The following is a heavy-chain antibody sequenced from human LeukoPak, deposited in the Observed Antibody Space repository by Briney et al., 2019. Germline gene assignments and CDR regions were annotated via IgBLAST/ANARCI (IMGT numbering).Heavy chain of an antibody. Sequence: HPSETLSLTCAAYGGSFSGYYWSWIRQPPGKGLEWIGEINHSGSTNYNPSLKSRVTISVDTSKNQFSLKLSSVTAADTAVYYCAREGRWLQFFDYWGQGTLVTVSS. J-gene: IGHJ4*02. CDR3: AREGRWLQFFDY. CDR1: GGSFSGYY. D-gene: IGHD5-24*01. CDR2: INHSGST. V-gene: IGHV4-34*01.